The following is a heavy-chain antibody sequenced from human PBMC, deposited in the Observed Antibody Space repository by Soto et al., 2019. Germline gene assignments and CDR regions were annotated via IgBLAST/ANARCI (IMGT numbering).Heavy chain of an antibody. D-gene: IGHD3-9*01. CDR3: AKDLSVGYFDWLGVFYMDV. Sequence: EVQLLESGGGLVQPGGSLRLSCAASGFTFSSYAMSWVRQAPGKGLEWVSAISGSGGSTYYADSVKGRFTISRDNSKNTLYLQMNSLRAEDTAVYYCAKDLSVGYFDWLGVFYMDVWGKGTTVTVSS. J-gene: IGHJ6*03. CDR1: GFTFSSYA. CDR2: ISGSGGST. V-gene: IGHV3-23*01.